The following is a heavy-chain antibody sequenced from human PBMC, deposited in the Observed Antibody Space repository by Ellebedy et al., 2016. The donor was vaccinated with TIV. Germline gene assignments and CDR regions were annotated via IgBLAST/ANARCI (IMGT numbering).Heavy chain of an antibody. J-gene: IGHJ4*02. CDR2: INHSGST. D-gene: IGHD2-21*02. CDR1: GGSLSGYY. V-gene: IGHV4-34*01. Sequence: MPSETLSLTCAVYGGSLSGYYWSWIRQPPGKGLEWIGEINHSGSTNYSSSLKSRVTISLDTSKNQFSLKLSSVTAADTAVYYCSRGVTDQNWGQGILVTVSS. CDR3: SRGVTDQN.